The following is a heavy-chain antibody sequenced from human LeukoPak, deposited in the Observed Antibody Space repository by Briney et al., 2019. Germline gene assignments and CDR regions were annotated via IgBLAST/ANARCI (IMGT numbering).Heavy chain of an antibody. CDR1: GGTFSSYA. CDR2: IIPILGIA. J-gene: IGHJ6*02. CDR3: ARAPPGIAVAGRYYYYGMDV. D-gene: IGHD6-19*01. Sequence: SVKVSCKASGGTFSSYAISWVRQAPGQGLEWMGRIIPILGIANYAQKFQGRVTITADKSTSTAYMELSSLRSEDTAVYYCARAPPGIAVAGRYYYYGMDVWGQGTTVTVSS. V-gene: IGHV1-69*04.